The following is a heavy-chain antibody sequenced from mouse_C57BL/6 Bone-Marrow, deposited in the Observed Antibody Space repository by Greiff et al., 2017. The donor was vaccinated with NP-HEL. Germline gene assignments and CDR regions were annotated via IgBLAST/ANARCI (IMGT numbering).Heavy chain of an antibody. CDR1: GFNITDDY. V-gene: IGHV14-4*01. D-gene: IGHD1-1*01. Sequence: EVQVVESGAELVRPGASVKLSCTASGFNITDDYMHWVKQRPEQGLEWIGWIDPENGDTEYASKFQGKATITADTSSNTAYLQLSSLTSEDTAVYYCTTPYCDGLYYYAMDYWGQGTSVTVSS. CDR3: TTPYCDGLYYYAMDY. J-gene: IGHJ4*01. CDR2: IDPENGDT.